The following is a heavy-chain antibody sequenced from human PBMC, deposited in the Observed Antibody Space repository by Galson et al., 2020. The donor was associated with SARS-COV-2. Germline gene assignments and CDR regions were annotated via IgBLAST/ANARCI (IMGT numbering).Heavy chain of an antibody. D-gene: IGHD6-13*01. CDR2: MNPIFGTA. CDR1: GGTFSSYA. Sequence: SVKVSCKASGGTFSSYAISWVRQAPGQGLEWMGGMNPIFGTANYAQKFQGRVTITADESTSKAYMELSSLRSEDTAVYYCARVEAYSSSGYYFDYWGQGTLVTVSS. CDR3: ARVEAYSSSGYYFDY. J-gene: IGHJ4*02. V-gene: IGHV1-69*13.